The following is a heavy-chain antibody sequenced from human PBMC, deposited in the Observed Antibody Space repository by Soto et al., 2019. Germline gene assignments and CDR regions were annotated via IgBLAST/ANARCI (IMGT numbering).Heavy chain of an antibody. CDR2: INPNSGGT. Sequence: GASVKVSCKASGYTFTGYYMHWVRQAPGQLFEWMGWINPNSGGTNYAQKFQGWVTMTRDTSISTAYMELSRLRSDDTAVYYCAREKSDQYYYYGMDVWGQGTTVTVSS. J-gene: IGHJ6*02. CDR3: AREKSDQYYYYGMDV. V-gene: IGHV1-2*04. CDR1: GYTFTGYY.